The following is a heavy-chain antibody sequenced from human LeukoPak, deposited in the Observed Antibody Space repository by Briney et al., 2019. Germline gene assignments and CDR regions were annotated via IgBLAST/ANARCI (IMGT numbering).Heavy chain of an antibody. D-gene: IGHD2-2*01. CDR3: TTGDIVVVPAALPYYYYGMDV. CDR1: GFTFSNAW. Sequence: GGSLRLSCAASGFTFSNAWMSWVRQAPGKGLEWVGRIKSETDGGTTDYAAPVKGRFTISRDDSKNTLYLQMNSLKTEDTAVYYCTTGDIVVVPAALPYYYYGMDVWGQGTTVTVSS. CDR2: IKSETDGGTT. V-gene: IGHV3-15*01. J-gene: IGHJ6*02.